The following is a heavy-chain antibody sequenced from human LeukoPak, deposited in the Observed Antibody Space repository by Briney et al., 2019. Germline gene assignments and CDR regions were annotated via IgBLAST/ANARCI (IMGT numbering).Heavy chain of an antibody. V-gene: IGHV1-69*02. D-gene: IGHD3-10*01. Sequence: SVKVSCKASGGTFSSYTISWVRQAPGQGLEWMGRIIPILGEPDYAQKFQGRVTITADMSTSTAYMELSSLRSEDTAVYYCAGKGGLGTYGIFDYWGQGTLVTVSS. CDR3: AGKGGLGTYGIFDY. CDR1: GGTFSSYT. CDR2: IIPILGEP. J-gene: IGHJ4*02.